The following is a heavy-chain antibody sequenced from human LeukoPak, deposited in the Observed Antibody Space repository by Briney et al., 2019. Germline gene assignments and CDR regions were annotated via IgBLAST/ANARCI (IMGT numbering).Heavy chain of an antibody. V-gene: IGHV4-34*01. CDR3: ARGERSNVDIVATSPFVIFDY. CDR1: GGSFSGYY. J-gene: IGHJ4*02. Sequence: SETLSLTCAVYGGSFSGYYWSWIRQPPGKGLEWIGEINHSGSTNYNQSLKSRVTISVDTSKNQFSLKLSSVTAAGTAVYYCARGERSNVDIVATSPFVIFDYWGQGTLVTISS. CDR2: INHSGST. D-gene: IGHD5-12*01.